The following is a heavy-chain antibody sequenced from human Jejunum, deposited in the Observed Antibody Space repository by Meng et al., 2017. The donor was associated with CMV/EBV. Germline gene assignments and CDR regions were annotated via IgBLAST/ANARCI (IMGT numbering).Heavy chain of an antibody. D-gene: IGHD2-2*01. V-gene: IGHV3-30*02. J-gene: IGHJ6*02. Sequence: CAAYGFTFSSTGMRWVRQAPGRGLGWVAFISYDGRRDTYADSVGGRFTISRDTSKYTLYLQMNSLRTEDTAVYHCAKSYNYAMDVWGQGTTVTVSS. CDR1: GFTFSSTG. CDR2: ISYDGRRD. CDR3: AKSYNYAMDV.